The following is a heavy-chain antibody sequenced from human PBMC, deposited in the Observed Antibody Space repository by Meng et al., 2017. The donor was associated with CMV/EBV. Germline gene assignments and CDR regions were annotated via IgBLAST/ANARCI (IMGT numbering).Heavy chain of an antibody. J-gene: IGHJ5*02. Sequence: SVKVSCKASGYTFTGYYMHWVRQAPGQGLEWMGWINPNSGGTNYAQKFQGRVTMTRDTSISTAYMELSRLRSDDTAVYYCARDGGYCSSTSCYRWFDPWGQGTLVTVSS. D-gene: IGHD2-2*01. V-gene: IGHV1-2*02. CDR2: INPNSGGT. CDR3: ARDGGYCSSTSCYRWFDP. CDR1: GYTFTGYY.